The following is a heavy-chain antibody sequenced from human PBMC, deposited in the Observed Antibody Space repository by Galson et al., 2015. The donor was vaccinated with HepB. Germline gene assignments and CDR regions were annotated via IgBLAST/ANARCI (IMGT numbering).Heavy chain of an antibody. CDR2: LNPNTGGT. CDR3: ARERGVTAPDFDY. D-gene: IGHD4-23*01. Sequence: SCKASAYTFTDFYIHWLRQAPGQGLEWMGWLNPNTGGTNYAQKFQGRVTMTRDTSIDTAYMELSRLRSNDTAVYYCARERGVTAPDFDYWGQGTRVTVSS. CDR1: AYTFTDFY. J-gene: IGHJ4*02. V-gene: IGHV1-2*02.